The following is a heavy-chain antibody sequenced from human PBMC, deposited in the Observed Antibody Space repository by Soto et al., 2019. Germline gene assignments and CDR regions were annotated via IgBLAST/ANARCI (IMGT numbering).Heavy chain of an antibody. J-gene: IGHJ5*02. CDR1: GDSVSSNSAA. Sequence: SQTLSLTCAISGDSVSSNSAAWNWIRQSPSRGLEWLGRTYYRSKLYNDYAVSVKSRITINPDTSKNQFSLQLNSVTPEDTAVYYCARDKLAYYDFWSGYSSYNWFDPWGQGTLVTVSS. CDR2: TYYRSKLYN. D-gene: IGHD3-3*01. V-gene: IGHV6-1*01. CDR3: ARDKLAYYDFWSGYSSYNWFDP.